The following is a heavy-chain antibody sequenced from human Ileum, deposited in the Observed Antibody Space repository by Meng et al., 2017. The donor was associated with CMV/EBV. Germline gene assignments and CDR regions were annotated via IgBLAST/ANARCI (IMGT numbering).Heavy chain of an antibody. CDR3: AIGSSGWSGWFDP. CDR2: IIPIFGTA. D-gene: IGHD6-19*01. Sequence: SVKVSCKASGGTFSSYAISWVRQAPGQGLEWMGGIIPIFGTANYAQKFQGRVTITTDESTSTAYMELSSLRSEDTAVYYCAIGSSGWSGWFDPWGQGILVTVSS. V-gene: IGHV1-69*05. CDR1: GGTFSSYA. J-gene: IGHJ5*02.